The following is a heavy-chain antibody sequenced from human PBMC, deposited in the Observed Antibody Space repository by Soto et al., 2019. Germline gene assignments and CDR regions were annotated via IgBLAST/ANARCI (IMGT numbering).Heavy chain of an antibody. J-gene: IGHJ6*02. CDR2: ISYDGSSK. V-gene: IGHV3-30-3*01. Sequence: QVQLVESGGGVVQPGRSLRLSCAASGFTFSSYAMHWVRQAPGKGQEWVAVISYDGSSKYYADSVKGRFTISRDNSKNTLYLQMNSLRAEDTAVYYCARDPDADYYGMDVWGQGTTVTVSS. CDR3: ARDPDADYYGMDV. CDR1: GFTFSSYA.